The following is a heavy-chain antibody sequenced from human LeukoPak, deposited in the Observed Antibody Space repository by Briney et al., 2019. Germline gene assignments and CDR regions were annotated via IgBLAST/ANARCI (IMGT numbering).Heavy chain of an antibody. D-gene: IGHD5-12*01. V-gene: IGHV1-2*02. Sequence: ASVKVSCKASGYTFSDYYMHWVRQAPGQGLEWMGWINPNSGATGYAQKFQGRVTMTRDTSISTADMELNSLRSDDTVMYYCSRGSALNRAYSGYDPPFHYWGQGTLVAVSS. CDR3: SRGSALNRAYSGYDPPFHY. CDR2: INPNSGAT. CDR1: GYTFSDYY. J-gene: IGHJ4*02.